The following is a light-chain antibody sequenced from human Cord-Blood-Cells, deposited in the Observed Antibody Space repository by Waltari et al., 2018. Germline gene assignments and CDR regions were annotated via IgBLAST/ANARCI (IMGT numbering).Light chain of an antibody. J-gene: IGLJ2*01. CDR3: CSYAGSSTYVV. CDR2: EGS. Sequence: QSALTQPASVSRSPAQPIPISCTGTSSDVGSCTLVSCYQQHPGKAPKLMIYEGSKRPSGVSNRFSGSKSGTTASLTSSGLQAEDEADYYCCSYAGSSTYVVFGGGTKLPVL. V-gene: IGLV2-23*01. CDR1: SSDVGSCTL.